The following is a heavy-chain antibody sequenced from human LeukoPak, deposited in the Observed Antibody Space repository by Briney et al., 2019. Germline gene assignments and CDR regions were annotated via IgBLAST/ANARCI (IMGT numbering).Heavy chain of an antibody. V-gene: IGHV4-39*01. CDR2: IYYSGST. Sequence: SETLSLTCTASDGSISSSSYYWGWIRQPPGKGLEWIGSIYYSGSTYYNPSLKSRVTISVDTSKNQFSLKLSSVTAADTAVYYCARVNGDYVRGVSDYWGQGTLVTVSS. CDR1: DGSISSSSYY. D-gene: IGHD4-17*01. J-gene: IGHJ4*02. CDR3: ARVNGDYVRGVSDY.